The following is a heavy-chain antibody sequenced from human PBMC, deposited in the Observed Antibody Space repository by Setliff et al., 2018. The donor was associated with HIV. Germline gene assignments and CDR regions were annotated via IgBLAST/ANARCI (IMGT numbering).Heavy chain of an antibody. V-gene: IGHV4-59*11. CDR1: GGSISSHY. D-gene: IGHD1-26*01. J-gene: IGHJ4*02. CDR3: ARHQGGSYSPHYSFDY. Sequence: LSLTCSVSGGSISSHYWSWIRQPPGKGLELIGYIYYIGGTNYNPSLKSRVTISIDTSKSQFSLKLTSVSAADTAVYYCARHQGGSYSPHYSFDYWGQGTLVTVS. CDR2: IYYIGGT.